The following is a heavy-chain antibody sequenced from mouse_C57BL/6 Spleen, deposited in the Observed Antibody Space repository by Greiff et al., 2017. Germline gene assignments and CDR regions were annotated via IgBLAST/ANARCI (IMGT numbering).Heavy chain of an antibody. J-gene: IGHJ2*01. CDR3: ARWVDFDY. D-gene: IGHD1-1*02. CDR1: GYTFTGYW. Sequence: VQLQQSGAELMKPGASVKLSCKASGYTFTGYWIDWVKQRPGHGLEWIGEILPGSGSTNYTEQFKGQATFTADPSSNTAYMQLSSLTAEDAAIYYCARWVDFDYWGQGTTLTVSA. V-gene: IGHV1-9*01. CDR2: ILPGSGST.